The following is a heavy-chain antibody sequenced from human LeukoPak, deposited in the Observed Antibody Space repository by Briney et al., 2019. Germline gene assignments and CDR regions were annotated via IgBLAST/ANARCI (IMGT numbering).Heavy chain of an antibody. J-gene: IGHJ4*02. CDR3: ARDIAAAGTGVDH. V-gene: IGHV3-30*07. Sequence: SRDNSKNTLYLQMNSLRAEDTAVYYCARDIAAAGTGVDHWGQGTLVTVSS. D-gene: IGHD6-13*01.